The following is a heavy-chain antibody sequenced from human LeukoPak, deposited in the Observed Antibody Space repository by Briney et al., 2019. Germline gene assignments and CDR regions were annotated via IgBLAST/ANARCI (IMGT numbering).Heavy chain of an antibody. CDR2: INPNSGGT. J-gene: IGHJ4*02. D-gene: IGHD2-2*02. V-gene: IGHV1-2*02. CDR3: ARNPAYCTSTSCYNDY. Sequence: GASVKVSCKASGYTFTIYYMHWVRQAPGQGLEWMGWINPNSGGTSYARRFQGRVTMTRDTSISTAYMELSRLTSDDTAVYHCARNPAYCTSTSCYNDYWGQGTLVTVSS. CDR1: GYTFTIYY.